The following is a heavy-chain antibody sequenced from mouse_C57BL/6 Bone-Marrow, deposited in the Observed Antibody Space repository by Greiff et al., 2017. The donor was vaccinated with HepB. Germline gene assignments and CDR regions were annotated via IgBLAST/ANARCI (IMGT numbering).Heavy chain of an antibody. J-gene: IGHJ3*01. CDR1: GYTFTSYG. CDR2: IYPRSGNT. Sequence: QVQLQQSGAELARPGASVKLSCKASGYTFTSYGISWVKQRTGQGLEWIGEIYPRSGNTYYNEKFKGKATLTADKSSSTAYMELRSLTSEDSAVYYCARWRCAYWGQGTLVTVSA. V-gene: IGHV1-81*01. CDR3: ARWRCAY.